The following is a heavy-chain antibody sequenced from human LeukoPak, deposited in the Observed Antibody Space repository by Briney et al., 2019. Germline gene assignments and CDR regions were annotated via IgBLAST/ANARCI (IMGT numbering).Heavy chain of an antibody. J-gene: IGHJ4*02. CDR1: GGSFSGYY. CDR3: ARHGSGGAAPVLAGSDY. CDR2: INHSGST. Sequence: PSETLSLTCAVYGGSFSGYYWSWIRQPPGKGLEWIGEINHSGSTNYNPSLKSRVTISVDTSKNQFSLKLSSVTAADTAVYYCARHGSGGAAPVLAGSDYWGQGTLVTVSS. D-gene: IGHD3-10*01. V-gene: IGHV4-34*01.